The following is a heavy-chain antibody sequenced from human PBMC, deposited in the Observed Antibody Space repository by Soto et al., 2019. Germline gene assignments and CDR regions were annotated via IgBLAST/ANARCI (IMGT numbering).Heavy chain of an antibody. V-gene: IGHV4-59*08. J-gene: IGHJ4*02. CDR2: TYYSGST. CDR1: GGSISSYY. CDR3: ARGGWRLIDY. D-gene: IGHD2-21*02. Sequence: QVQLQESGPGLVKPSETLSLTCTVSGGSISSYYWSWIRQPPGKGLEWIGYTYYSGSTNYNPSLRSRVTVSVDTSNNQSALKLSSVTAAATAVYYCARGGWRLIDYWGQGTLVTVSS.